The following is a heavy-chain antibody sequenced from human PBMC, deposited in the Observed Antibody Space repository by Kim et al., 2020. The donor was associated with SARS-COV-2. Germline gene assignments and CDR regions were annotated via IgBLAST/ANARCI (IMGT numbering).Heavy chain of an antibody. D-gene: IGHD3-10*01. J-gene: IGHJ4*02. CDR3: ASGRGYYYGSGTQY. CDR1: GGSISSSSYY. Sequence: SETLSLTCTVSGGSISSSSYYWGWIRQPPGKGLEWIGSIYYSGSTYYNPSLKSRVTISVDTSKNQFSLKLSSVTAADTAVYYCASGRGYYYGSGTQYWGQGTLVTVSS. V-gene: IGHV4-39*01. CDR2: IYYSGST.